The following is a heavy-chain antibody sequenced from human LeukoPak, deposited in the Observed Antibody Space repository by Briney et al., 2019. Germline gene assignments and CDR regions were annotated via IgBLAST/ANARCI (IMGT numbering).Heavy chain of an antibody. V-gene: IGHV3-21*01. CDR2: ISSSSGYI. Sequence: GGSLRLSCAASGFTFSSYSMNWVRQAPGMGLEWVSSISSSSGYIYYADSLKGRFTISRDNAKNSLYLQMNSLRAEDTAVYYCARDGFKPAAAGTWYYYYGMDVWGQGTTVTVSS. CDR1: GFTFSSYS. J-gene: IGHJ6*02. D-gene: IGHD6-13*01. CDR3: ARDGFKPAAAGTWYYYYGMDV.